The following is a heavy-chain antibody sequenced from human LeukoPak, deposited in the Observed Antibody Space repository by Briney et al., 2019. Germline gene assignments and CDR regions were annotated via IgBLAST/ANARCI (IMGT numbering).Heavy chain of an antibody. V-gene: IGHV3-7*01. D-gene: IGHD1-26*01. CDR3: VRDKGGRSGAIYYDAFDV. Sequence: GRSLRLSCAASGFTFNTYWMIWVRQAPGKGLEWVANIDQGGSTKYYVDSLKGRFTISRDNAKNSLYLQMNSLRAEDTAVYYCVRDKGGRSGAIYYDAFDVWGQRTMVTVSS. J-gene: IGHJ3*01. CDR2: IDQGGSTK. CDR1: GFTFNTYW.